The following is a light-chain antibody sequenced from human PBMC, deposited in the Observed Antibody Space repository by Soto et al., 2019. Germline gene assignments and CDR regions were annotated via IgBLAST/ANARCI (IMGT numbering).Light chain of an antibody. CDR2: GAS. CDR3: QQYGRSPPYT. Sequence: EIVLTQSPGTLSLSPGERATLSCRASQSVSSSYLAWYQQKPGQAPRLLIYGASSSATGIPDRFSGSGSGTYFTLTISRLEPEDFAVYYCQQYGRSPPYTFGQGTKLEIK. J-gene: IGKJ2*01. CDR1: QSVSSSY. V-gene: IGKV3-20*01.